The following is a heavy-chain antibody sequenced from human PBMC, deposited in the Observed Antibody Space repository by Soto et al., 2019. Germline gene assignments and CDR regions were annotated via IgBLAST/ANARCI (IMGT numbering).Heavy chain of an antibody. J-gene: IGHJ4*02. CDR3: VREYSRGWVENYFDF. Sequence: EVQLEESGGTLVQPGGSLRLSCAASGFTFSSYWMHWVRQAPGKGLVWVSRIDSDGGSTTYADSVKGRFTISRDNAKNTLFLQMDSLRAEDTAVYYCVREYSRGWVENYFDFWGQGTLVTVSS. CDR1: GFTFSSYW. CDR2: IDSDGGST. V-gene: IGHV3-74*01. D-gene: IGHD6-19*01.